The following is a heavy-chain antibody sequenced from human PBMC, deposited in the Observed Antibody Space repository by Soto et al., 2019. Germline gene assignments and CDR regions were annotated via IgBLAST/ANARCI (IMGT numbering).Heavy chain of an antibody. Sequence: GASVKVSCKASGGTFSSYAICWVRQAPGQGLEWMGGIIPIFGTANYAQKFQGRVTITADKSTSTAYMELSSLRSEDTAVYYCARDRGSQLIYYYYGMDVWGQGTTVTVSS. CDR1: GGTFSSYA. CDR2: IIPIFGTA. CDR3: ARDRGSQLIYYYYGMDV. J-gene: IGHJ6*02. V-gene: IGHV1-69*06. D-gene: IGHD3-10*01.